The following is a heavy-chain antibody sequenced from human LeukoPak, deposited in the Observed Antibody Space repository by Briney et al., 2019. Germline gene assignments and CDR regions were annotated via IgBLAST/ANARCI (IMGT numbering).Heavy chain of an antibody. V-gene: IGHV4-59*01. CDR1: GGSISSYY. CDR3: ARWDDYGDHFDY. D-gene: IGHD4-17*01. Sequence: PSETLSLTCTVSGGSISSYYWSWTRQPPGKGLEWIGYIYYSGSTNYNPSLKSRVTISVDTSKNQFSLKLSSVTAADTAVYYCARWDDYGDHFDYWGQGTLVTVSS. J-gene: IGHJ4*02. CDR2: IYYSGST.